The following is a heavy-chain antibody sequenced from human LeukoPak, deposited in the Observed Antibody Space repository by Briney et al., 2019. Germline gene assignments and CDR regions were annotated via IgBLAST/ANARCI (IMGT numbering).Heavy chain of an antibody. V-gene: IGHV4-59*12. Sequence: PETLSLTCTISDGSISNYYWIWIRQPPGKGLEWVGYISYSGTTKYNPSLKSRVTISLDTAENQFSLELSSVTAADTAVYYCARRGSGSYSPFDSWGQGTLVTVSS. CDR2: ISYSGTT. CDR3: ARRGSGSYSPFDS. J-gene: IGHJ4*02. CDR1: DGSISNYY. D-gene: IGHD3-10*01.